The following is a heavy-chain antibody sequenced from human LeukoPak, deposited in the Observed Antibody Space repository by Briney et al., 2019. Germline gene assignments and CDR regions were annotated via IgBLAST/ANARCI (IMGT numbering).Heavy chain of an antibody. V-gene: IGHV3-23*01. Sequence: GGSLRLSCAASGFTFSSYAMSWVRQAPGKGLEWVSAISGSGGSTYYADSVKGRFTISRDNSKNTLYLQMNSLNAEDTAAYYCAKDLYTVPGACDKWGQGTLVTVSS. CDR1: GFTFSSYA. J-gene: IGHJ4*02. D-gene: IGHD6-19*01. CDR3: AKDLYTVPGACDK. CDR2: ISGSGGST.